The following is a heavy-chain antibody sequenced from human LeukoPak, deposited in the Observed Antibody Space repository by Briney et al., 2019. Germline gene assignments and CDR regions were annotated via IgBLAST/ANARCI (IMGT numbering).Heavy chain of an antibody. CDR3: ARELAGVIDY. CDR2: ISSNGGST. D-gene: IGHD3-10*01. J-gene: IGHJ4*02. V-gene: IGHV3-64*01. CDR1: GFTFSNYI. Sequence: GGSLRLSCAASGFTFSNYIIHWVRQAPGKGLVYVSAISSNGGSTCYANSVKGRFTISRDNSKNTLYLQMGSLRAEDMAMYYCARELAGVIDYWGQGTLVTVSS.